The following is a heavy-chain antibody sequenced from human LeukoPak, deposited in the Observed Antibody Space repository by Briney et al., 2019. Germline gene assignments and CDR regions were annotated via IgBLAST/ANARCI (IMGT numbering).Heavy chain of an antibody. Sequence: PGGSLRLSCEGSGFTFSNSAMTWVRQAPGRGLEWVSGVSGSGDRTNYADSVKSRFTVSRDNSKNTVYLEMNRLGVDDTAVYYCAEGLSSSTWADFDYWGQGILVTVSS. CDR1: GFTFSNSA. V-gene: IGHV3-23*01. J-gene: IGHJ4*02. CDR3: AEGLSSSTWADFDY. D-gene: IGHD6-13*01. CDR2: VSGSGDRT.